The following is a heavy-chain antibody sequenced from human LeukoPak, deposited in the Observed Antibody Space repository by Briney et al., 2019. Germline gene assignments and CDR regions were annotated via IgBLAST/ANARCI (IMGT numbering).Heavy chain of an antibody. CDR1: GDIVSSNSAA. CDR3: VREDCSGGSCYSGFDY. V-gene: IGHV6-1*01. J-gene: IGHJ4*02. CDR2: TYYRSKLYN. D-gene: IGHD2-15*01. Sequence: SQTLSLTCALSGDIVSSNSAAWNWIRQSPSRGLEWLGRTYYRSKLYNDYAVSVKSRITINPDTSKNQFSLQLNSVTPEDTAVYYCVREDCSGGSCYSGFDYWAQGTLVTVSS.